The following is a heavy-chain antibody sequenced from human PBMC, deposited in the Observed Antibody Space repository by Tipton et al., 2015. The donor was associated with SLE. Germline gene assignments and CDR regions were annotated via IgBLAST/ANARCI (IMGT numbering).Heavy chain of an antibody. CDR1: GASISNHY. Sequence: LVKPSETLSVTCTVSGASISNHYWSWIRQPPGRGLEWLGYIYYSGSTNYNPSLKSRVSLSLDASKSQFTLRLSSVTAADTAVYYCATGYWPNYFPDWGQGTLVTVSS. V-gene: IGHV4-59*11. CDR2: IYYSGST. D-gene: IGHD1-26*01. J-gene: IGHJ4*02. CDR3: ATGYWPNYFPD.